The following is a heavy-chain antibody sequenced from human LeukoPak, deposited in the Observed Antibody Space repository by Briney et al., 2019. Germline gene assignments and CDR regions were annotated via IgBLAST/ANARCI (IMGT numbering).Heavy chain of an antibody. CDR2: TYYRSKWYN. CDR1: GDSVSSNSAA. V-gene: IGHV6-1*01. CDR3: AREYYYGSGSAGGYYYGMDV. D-gene: IGHD3-10*01. J-gene: IGHJ6*02. Sequence: SQTLSLTCAISGDSVSSNSAAWNWIRQSPSRGLEWLGRTYYRSKWYNDYAVSVKGRITINPDTSKNQFSLQPNSVTPEDTAVYYCAREYYYGSGSAGGYYYGMDVWGQGTTVTVSS.